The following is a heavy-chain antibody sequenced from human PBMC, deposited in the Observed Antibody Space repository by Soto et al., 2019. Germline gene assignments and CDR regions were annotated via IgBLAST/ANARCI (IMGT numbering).Heavy chain of an antibody. D-gene: IGHD1-26*01. Sequence: QVTLKESGPVLVKPTETLTLTCTVSGFSLSNARMGVSWIRQPPGKALEWLAHIFSNDEKSYSTSLKSRLTSSKATSKSQVVLTMTNMDPVDTATYYCARHGRGVGARPLDYWGQGTLVTVSS. J-gene: IGHJ4*02. CDR2: IFSNDEK. CDR1: GFSLSNARMG. V-gene: IGHV2-26*01. CDR3: ARHGRGVGARPLDY.